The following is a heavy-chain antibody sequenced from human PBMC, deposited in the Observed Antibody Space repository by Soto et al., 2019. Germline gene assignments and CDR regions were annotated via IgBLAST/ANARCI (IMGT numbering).Heavy chain of an antibody. CDR2: IIPVFGPA. J-gene: IGHJ3*01. V-gene: IGHV1-69*01. CDR1: GGIFSNYA. Sequence: QVQLVQSGAEVEKPGSSVKVSCKASGGIFSNYALSWVRQAPGQGLEWMGGIIPVFGPAHYAQKFQGRVTITADESTSTAYVELSSLRSEDTAVYYCARAGTGSYLNAFDVWGQGTMVTVSS. D-gene: IGHD1-26*01. CDR3: ARAGTGSYLNAFDV.